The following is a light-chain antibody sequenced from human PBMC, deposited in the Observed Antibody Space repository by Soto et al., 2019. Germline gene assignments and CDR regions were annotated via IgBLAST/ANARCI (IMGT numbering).Light chain of an antibody. CDR3: QQSYSTSWT. CDR2: KAS. Sequence: DIQMTQSPSTLSGSVGDRVTITCRASQTISSWLAWYQQKPGKAPKLLIYKASTLKSGVPSRFSGSGSGTEFTLTISSLQPEDFATYYCQQSYSTSWTFGQGTKVDIK. V-gene: IGKV1-5*03. CDR1: QTISSW. J-gene: IGKJ1*01.